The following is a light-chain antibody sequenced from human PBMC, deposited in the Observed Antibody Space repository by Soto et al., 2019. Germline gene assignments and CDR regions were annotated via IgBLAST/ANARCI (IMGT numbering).Light chain of an antibody. CDR2: VAS. CDR1: QSNSSY. Sequence: VEMPQSKYSLSACLGDRVTITCLASQSNSSYLNWYQQKPGKAPKLLIYVASSLQSGVPSRFSGSGSGTDFTLIISSLQPEYFATYYCQLSYSTPLPIGGGTKVDNK. CDR3: QLSYSTPLP. V-gene: IGKV1-39*01. J-gene: IGKJ4*01.